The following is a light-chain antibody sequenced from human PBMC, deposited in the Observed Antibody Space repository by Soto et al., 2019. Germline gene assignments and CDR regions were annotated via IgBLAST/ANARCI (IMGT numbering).Light chain of an antibody. CDR1: QSVSSN. CDR2: GAS. V-gene: IGKV3-15*01. J-gene: IGKJ1*01. CDR3: QQYNNWPQT. Sequence: EIVMKQSPATLSVSPGERATLSCRASQSVSSNLAWYQQKPGQAPRLLIYGASTRATGIPARFSGSGSGTEFSLTISSLQSEDFAVYYCQQYNNWPQTFGQGNKVELK.